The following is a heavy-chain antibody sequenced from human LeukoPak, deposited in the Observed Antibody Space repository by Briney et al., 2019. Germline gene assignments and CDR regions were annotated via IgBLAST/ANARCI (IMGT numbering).Heavy chain of an antibody. CDR2: VYYIGNT. V-gene: IGHV4-59*01. D-gene: IGHD1-26*01. J-gene: IGHJ4*02. Sequence: SETLSLTCSVSGGSISNYYWTWIRQPPGKGLECIGYVYYIGNTNYNPSLKSRVTISVDNSKKQFSLKLSSVTAADTAVYYCARGDRGWEPLPRFDSWGQGTLVTVSS. CDR3: ARGDRGWEPLPRFDS. CDR1: GGSISNYY.